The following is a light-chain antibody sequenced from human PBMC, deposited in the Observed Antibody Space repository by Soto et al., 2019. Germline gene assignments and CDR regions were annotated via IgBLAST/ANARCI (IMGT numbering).Light chain of an antibody. CDR3: HQYGSTPFT. V-gene: IGKV3-20*01. J-gene: IGKJ3*01. CDR2: GAS. Sequence: EIVLTQSPATLSLSPGERATLSCRASQSVSTNYLAWYQQKLGQPPRLLIYGASSRATGIPDRFSGSGSGTDFTLTISRLEPEDFAVYYCHQYGSTPFTFGPGTKVDIK. CDR1: QSVSTNY.